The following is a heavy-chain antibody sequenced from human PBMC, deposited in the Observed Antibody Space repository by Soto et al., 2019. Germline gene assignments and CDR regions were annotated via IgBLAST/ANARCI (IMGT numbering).Heavy chain of an antibody. CDR3: GKDLQFSGWLRGQSFDY. Sequence: EVQLLESGGGLVQPGGSLRLSCAVSGFTFSSHAMSWVRQAPGKGLECVSSITGSGDSTYYADSVKGRVTISRDKSKSTLYLEMSSQRATDTAVYYCGKDLQFSGWLRGQSFDYWGYGTQVTFSS. D-gene: IGHD6-19*01. V-gene: IGHV3-23*01. CDR1: GFTFSSHA. J-gene: IGHJ5*01. CDR2: ITGSGDST.